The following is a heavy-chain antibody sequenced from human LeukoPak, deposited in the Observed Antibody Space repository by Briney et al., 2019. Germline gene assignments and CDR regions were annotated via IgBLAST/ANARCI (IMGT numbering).Heavy chain of an antibody. CDR2: INPSGGST. J-gene: IGHJ4*02. Sequence: ASVKVSCKASGYTFTSYYMHWVRQAPGQGLEWMGIINPSGGSTSYAQKFQGRVTMTRDTSTSTVYMELSSLRSEDTAVYYCARLGRRGFSYDSRTEDFDYWGQGTLVTVSS. CDR3: ARLGRRGFSYDSRTEDFDY. V-gene: IGHV1-46*01. CDR1: GYTFTSYY. D-gene: IGHD3-22*01.